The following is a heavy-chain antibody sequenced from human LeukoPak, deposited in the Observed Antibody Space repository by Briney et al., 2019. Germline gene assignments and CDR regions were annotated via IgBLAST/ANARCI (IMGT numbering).Heavy chain of an antibody. CDR2: IKQDGSEK. CDR3: ARAYIPYYDFWSGYSTTWYYGMDV. CDR1: GFTFSSYW. J-gene: IGHJ6*02. D-gene: IGHD3-3*01. V-gene: IGHV3-7*03. Sequence: GGSLRLSCAASGFTFSSYWMSWVRQAPGKGLEWVANIKQDGSEKYYVDSVKGRFTISRDNAKNSLYLQMNSLRAEDTAVYYCARAYIPYYDFWSGYSTTWYYGMDVWGQGTTVTVSS.